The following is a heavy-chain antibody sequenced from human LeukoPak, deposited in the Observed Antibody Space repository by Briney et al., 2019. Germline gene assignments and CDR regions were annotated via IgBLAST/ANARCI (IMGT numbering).Heavy chain of an antibody. J-gene: IGHJ4*02. CDR1: GFAFSSYA. Sequence: GGTLRLSCAASGFAFSSYAMRWGRQAPGERLEWVSCISSSGYITYYADSVKGRFTFSRDNSKNTLFLQMNILRAEDTAVYYCAKHDFGEFRDCDYWGQGTLVTVSS. V-gene: IGHV3-23*01. D-gene: IGHD4-17*01. CDR2: ISSSGYIT. CDR3: AKHDFGEFRDCDY.